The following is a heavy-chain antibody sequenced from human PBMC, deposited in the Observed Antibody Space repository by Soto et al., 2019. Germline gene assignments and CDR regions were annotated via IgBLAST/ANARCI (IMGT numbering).Heavy chain of an antibody. CDR2: ISSDGSST. V-gene: IGHV3-74*01. CDR3: ARCWYYYECSSYYSCDAFDI. Sequence: EVQLVESGGGLVQPGGSLRLSCEASGFTFSSYWMHWVRQGPGKELVWVSRISSDGSSTNYADSVKGRFTISRDNAKNTLYLQMKSLRAEDTAVYYCARCWYYYECSSYYSCDAFDIWGHWTMFTVSS. J-gene: IGHJ3*02. D-gene: IGHD3-22*01. CDR1: GFTFSSYW.